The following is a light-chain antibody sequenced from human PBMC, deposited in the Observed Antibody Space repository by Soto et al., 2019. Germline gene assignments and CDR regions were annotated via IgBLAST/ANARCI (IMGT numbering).Light chain of an antibody. CDR2: GAS. CDR3: QQYGTSPWT. Sequence: EIVLTQSPGTLSLSPGDRATLSCRASQSVKSNFLAWYQQKPGQAPRLLIYGASSRATGIPDTFSGSGSGTDFTLTISRLEPGDFAVYYCQQYGTSPWTFGQGTKVEIK. V-gene: IGKV3-20*01. J-gene: IGKJ1*01. CDR1: QSVKSNF.